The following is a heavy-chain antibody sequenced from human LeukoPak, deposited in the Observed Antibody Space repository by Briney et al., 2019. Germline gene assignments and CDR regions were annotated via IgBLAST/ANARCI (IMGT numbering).Heavy chain of an antibody. J-gene: IGHJ4*02. V-gene: IGHV4-59*01. CDR1: GGYISSYY. CDR2: IYYSGST. CDR3: AIGSSDGYNELHFDY. D-gene: IGHD5-24*01. Sequence: PSETLSLTCTVSGGYISSYYWSWIRQPPGRGLEWIGYIYYSGSTNYNPSLKSRVTISVDTSKNQFSLKLSSVTAADTAVYYCAIGSSDGYNELHFDYWGQGTLVTVSS.